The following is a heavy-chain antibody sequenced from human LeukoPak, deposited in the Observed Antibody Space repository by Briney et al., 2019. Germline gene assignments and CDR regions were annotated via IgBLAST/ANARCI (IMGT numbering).Heavy chain of an antibody. D-gene: IGHD3-22*01. V-gene: IGHV4-4*07. CDR1: GGSITYYY. J-gene: IGHJ4*02. CDR3: ARDRHYYDSSGYYYGLFDY. Sequence: SETLSLTCTVSGGSITYYYYNWIRQPAGKGLEWIGRIYTTGITNDNPSLKSRVTMSVDTSKNLLSLKLTSVTAADTAVYYCARDRHYYDSSGYYYGLFDYWGQGTLVTVSS. CDR2: IYTTGIT.